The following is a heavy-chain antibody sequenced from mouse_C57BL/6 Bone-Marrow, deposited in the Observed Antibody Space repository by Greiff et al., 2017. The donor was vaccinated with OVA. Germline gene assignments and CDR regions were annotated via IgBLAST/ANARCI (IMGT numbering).Heavy chain of an antibody. J-gene: IGHJ3*01. CDR3: SSYLFAY. V-gene: IGHV10-1*01. Sequence: DVPLVDSGGGLVQPKGSLKLSCAASGFSFNTYAMNFVRPAPGKGLEWVARIRSKRNHYATYYAYSVTDRFTISRDDSESMLYLQMNNLKTEDTAMYYCSSYLFAYWGQGTLVTVSA. D-gene: IGHD1-1*01. CDR2: IRSKRNHYAT. CDR1: GFSFNTYA.